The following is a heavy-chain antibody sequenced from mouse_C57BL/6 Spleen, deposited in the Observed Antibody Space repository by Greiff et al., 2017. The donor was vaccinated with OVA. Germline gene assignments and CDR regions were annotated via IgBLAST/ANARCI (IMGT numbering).Heavy chain of an antibody. CDR2: FSSGGDYF. Sequence: EVQLVESGEGLVKPGGSLKLSCAASGFTFSSYAMSWVRQTPEKRLEWVAYFSSGGDYFYYADTVKSRFTISRDNASNTQYQQMSSLKSENTAMYYYTRGYYYAMDYRGQGTSVTVSS. CDR1: GFTFSSYA. V-gene: IGHV5-9-1*02. CDR3: TRGYYYAMDY. J-gene: IGHJ4*01.